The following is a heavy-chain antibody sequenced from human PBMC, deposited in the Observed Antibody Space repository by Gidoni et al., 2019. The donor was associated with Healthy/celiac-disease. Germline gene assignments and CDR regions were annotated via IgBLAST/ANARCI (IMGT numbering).Heavy chain of an antibody. D-gene: IGHD6-6*01. Sequence: QITLKESGPTLVKPTQTRTLTCTFPGFSLSTIGVGVGWIRQPPGKALEWLALIYWNDDKRYSPSLKSRLTITKDTSKNQVVLTMTNMDPVDTATYYCAHSGTYSSSSGGAAEIGYWGQGTLVTVSS. CDR3: AHSGTYSSSSGGAAEIGY. CDR2: IYWNDDK. CDR1: GFSLSTIGVG. V-gene: IGHV2-5*01. J-gene: IGHJ4*02.